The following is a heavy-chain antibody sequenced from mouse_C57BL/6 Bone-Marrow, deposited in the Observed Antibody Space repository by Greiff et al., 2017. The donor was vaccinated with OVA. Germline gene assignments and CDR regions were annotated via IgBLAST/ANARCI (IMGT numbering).Heavy chain of an antibody. V-gene: IGHV1-80*01. CDR1: GYAFSSYW. D-gene: IGHD1-1*01. Sequence: QVQLQQSGAELVKPGASVKISCKASGYAFSSYWMNWVKQRPGKGLEWIGQIYPGDGDTNYNGKFKGKATLTADKSSSTAYMQLSSLTSEDSAVECRARQLYGSSTWFAYWGQGTLVTVSA. J-gene: IGHJ3*01. CDR3: ARQLYGSSTWFAY. CDR2: IYPGDGDT.